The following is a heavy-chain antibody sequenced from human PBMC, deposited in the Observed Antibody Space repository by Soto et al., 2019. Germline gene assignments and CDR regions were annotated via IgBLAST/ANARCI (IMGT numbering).Heavy chain of an antibody. V-gene: IGHV3-23*01. Sequence: WGSLRLSCAASGFTFSSYAMSWVRQAPGKGLEWVSAISGSGGSTYYADSVKGRFTISRDNSKNTLYLQMNSLRAEDTAVYYCAKVSYCSSTGCYEGAFDYWGQGTLVTVSS. CDR3: AKVSYCSSTGCYEGAFDY. CDR1: GFTFSSYA. CDR2: ISGSGGST. D-gene: IGHD2-2*01. J-gene: IGHJ4*02.